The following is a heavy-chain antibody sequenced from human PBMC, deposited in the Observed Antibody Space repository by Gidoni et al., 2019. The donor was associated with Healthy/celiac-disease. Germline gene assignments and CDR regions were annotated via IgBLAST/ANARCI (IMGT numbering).Heavy chain of an antibody. CDR1: GGPISSGGYY. CDR2: IYYSGST. D-gene: IGHD2-8*01. J-gene: IGHJ4*02. Sequence: HVQLQESGPGLVKPAQPLSLTCTVPGGPISSGGYYWSWIRQHPGEGLEWIGYIYYSGSTYYNPSLKSRVTISVDTSKNQFSLKLSSVTAADTAVYYCAREEKWGGAPNWGQGTLVTVSS. V-gene: IGHV4-31*03. CDR3: AREEKWGGAPN.